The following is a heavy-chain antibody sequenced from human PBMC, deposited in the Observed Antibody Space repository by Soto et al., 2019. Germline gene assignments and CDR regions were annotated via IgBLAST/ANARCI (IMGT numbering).Heavy chain of an antibody. J-gene: IGHJ3*01. Sequence: QVQLVQSGAEVKKPGSSVKVSCKASGGTLNKHAITWVRRAPGQGLEWLGGIIPMFGIPNYPQKFQGRVTITADDSTNTSHMELHSLTSDDTDVYYCARGGTSGWLKGAYDVWGQGTMVTVSS. CDR3: ARGGTSGWLKGAYDV. CDR1: GGTLNKHA. V-gene: IGHV1-69*01. D-gene: IGHD6-13*01. CDR2: IIPMFGIP.